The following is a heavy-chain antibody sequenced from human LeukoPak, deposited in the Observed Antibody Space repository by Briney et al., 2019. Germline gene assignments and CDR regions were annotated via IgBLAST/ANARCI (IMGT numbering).Heavy chain of an antibody. V-gene: IGHV3-30-3*01. CDR2: ISYDGSNK. J-gene: IGHJ3*02. D-gene: IGHD2-2*01. Sequence: GRSLRLSCASSGFTFSSYAMHWVRQAPGKGLEWVAVISYDGSNKYYADSVNGRFTIYRDNSKNTLYLQMNSLRAEDTAVYYCARGLITRVPHAFDIWGQGTMVTVSS. CDR1: GFTFSSYA. CDR3: ARGLITRVPHAFDI.